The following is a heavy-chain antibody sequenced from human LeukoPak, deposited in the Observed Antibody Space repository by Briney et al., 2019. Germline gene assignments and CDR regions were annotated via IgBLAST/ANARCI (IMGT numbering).Heavy chain of an antibody. Sequence: EASVKVSCKASGYTFTSYDINWVRQATGQGLEWMGWMNPNSGNTGYAQKFQGRVTMTRNTSISTAYMELSSLRSEDTAVHYCARGGVEQWLDLDYWGQGTLVTVSS. CDR1: GYTFTSYD. J-gene: IGHJ4*02. V-gene: IGHV1-8*01. D-gene: IGHD6-19*01. CDR2: MNPNSGNT. CDR3: ARGGVEQWLDLDY.